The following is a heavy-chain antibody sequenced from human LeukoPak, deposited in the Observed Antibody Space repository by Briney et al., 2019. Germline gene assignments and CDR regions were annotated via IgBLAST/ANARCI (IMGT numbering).Heavy chain of an antibody. J-gene: IGHJ4*02. CDR3: ARDFDYGDY. Sequence: GGSLRLSCAASGFTFSSYSVNWVRQAPGKGLEWVSSITGDSKYIYYADSVRGRFTISRDNAKNSLYLQMNSLRAEDTAVYYCARDFDYGDYWGQGTLVTASS. CDR2: ITGDSKYI. CDR1: GFTFSSYS. V-gene: IGHV3-21*01.